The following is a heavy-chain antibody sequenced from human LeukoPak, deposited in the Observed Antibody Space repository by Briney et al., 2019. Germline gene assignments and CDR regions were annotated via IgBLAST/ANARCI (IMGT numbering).Heavy chain of an antibody. J-gene: IGHJ5*02. D-gene: IGHD6-19*01. V-gene: IGHV4-34*01. CDR3: ARGGHSSGWYENWFDP. CDR2: INHSGST. Sequence: SETLSLTCAVYGGSFSGYYWSWIRQPPGKGLEWIGEINHSGSTNYNPSLKSRVTISVDTSKNQFSLKLSSVTAADTAVYYCARGGHSSGWYENWFDPWGQGTLVTVSS. CDR1: GGSFSGYY.